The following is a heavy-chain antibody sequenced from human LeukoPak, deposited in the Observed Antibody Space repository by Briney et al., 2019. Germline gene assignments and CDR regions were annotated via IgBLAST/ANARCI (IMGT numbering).Heavy chain of an antibody. CDR2: INHSGDT. V-gene: IGHV4-34*01. CDR3: ARNAYLGSGRVYYYYYYYMDV. Sequence: SETLSLTCAVYRGSFSGYYWSWLRQPPGTGLEWIGEINHSGDTNYNPSLKSRVTISMDTSKNQFSLKLSSVTAADTAVYYCARNAYLGSGRVYYYYYYYMDVWDKGTTVTVSS. J-gene: IGHJ6*03. D-gene: IGHD3-10*01. CDR1: RGSFSGYY.